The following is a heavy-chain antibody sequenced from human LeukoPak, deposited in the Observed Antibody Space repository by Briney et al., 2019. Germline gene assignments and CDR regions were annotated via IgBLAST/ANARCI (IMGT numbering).Heavy chain of an antibody. D-gene: IGHD5-12*01. Sequence: PGGSLRLSCAASGFTFSNAWMSWVRQAPGKGLEWVSRNGNSTNYADSAKGRFTISRDNAKNTLYLQMNSLRAEDTAVYYCARESAKESGYDSVYVDYWGQGTLVTVSS. CDR3: ARESAKESGYDSVYVDY. J-gene: IGHJ4*02. CDR2: NGNST. CDR1: GFTFSNAW. V-gene: IGHV3-74*01.